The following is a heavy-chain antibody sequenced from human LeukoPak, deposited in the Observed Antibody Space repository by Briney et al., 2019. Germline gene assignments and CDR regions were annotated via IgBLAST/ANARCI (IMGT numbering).Heavy chain of an antibody. D-gene: IGHD2-2*02. J-gene: IGHJ3*02. CDR2: INSDGSST. CDR3: ARVRYCSSTSCYSAFDI. Sequence: GGSLRLSCAASGFTFSSYWMHWVRQAPGKGLVWVSRINSDGSSTSYADSVKGRFTISRDNAKNTLYLQMNSLRAEDTAVYYCARVRYCSSTSCYSAFDIWGQGTMVTVSS. CDR1: GFTFSSYW. V-gene: IGHV3-74*01.